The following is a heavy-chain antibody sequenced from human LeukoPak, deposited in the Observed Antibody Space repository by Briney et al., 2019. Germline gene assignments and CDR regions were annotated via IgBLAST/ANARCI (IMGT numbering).Heavy chain of an antibody. J-gene: IGHJ6*02. CDR2: ISAYNGNT. D-gene: IGHD6-6*01. CDR1: GYTFTSYY. V-gene: IGHV1-18*04. Sequence: ASVKVSCKASGYTFTSYYMHWVRQAPGQGLEWMGWISAYNGNTNCAQKLQGRVTMTTDTSTSTAYMELRSLRSDDTAVYYCARYSSSSPSRGYGMDVWGQGTTVTVSS. CDR3: ARYSSSSPSRGYGMDV.